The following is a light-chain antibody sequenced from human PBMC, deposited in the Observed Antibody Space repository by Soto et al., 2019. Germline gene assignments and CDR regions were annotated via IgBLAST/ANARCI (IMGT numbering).Light chain of an antibody. CDR3: LRSTLSPLT. V-gene: IGKV2-30*01. J-gene: IGKJ2*01. CDR2: KVS. Sequence: DVVMTQSPLSLPVTLGQPASISCRSSQSLVYSDGNTYLNWLQQRPGQPPKRLIYKVSNRDSGVPESFGGSGAGTDFTLMSSGVEAEDGGHYYCLRSTLSPLTFGQGTKLEIK. CDR1: QSLVYSDGNTY.